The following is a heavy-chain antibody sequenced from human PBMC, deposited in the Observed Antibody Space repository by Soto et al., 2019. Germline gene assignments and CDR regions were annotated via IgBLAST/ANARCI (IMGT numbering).Heavy chain of an antibody. V-gene: IGHV3-23*01. CDR2: ISVSGGTT. CDR3: ARDPAIYSGKFDYGLDV. CDR1: GFTFNNYA. Sequence: EVQLLESGGGLVQPGESLRLSCAASGFTFNNYALTWVRQAPGKGLEWVSTISVSGGTTHYSDSVKGRFTISRDNSKKTVYLQMHGLRVDDTAVYYCARDPAIYSGKFDYGLDVWGRGTTVTVSS. D-gene: IGHD4-4*01. J-gene: IGHJ6*02.